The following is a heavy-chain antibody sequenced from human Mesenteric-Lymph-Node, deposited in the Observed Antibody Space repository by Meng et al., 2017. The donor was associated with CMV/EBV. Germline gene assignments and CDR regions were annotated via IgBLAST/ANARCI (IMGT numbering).Heavy chain of an antibody. CDR1: GFTFSSYS. Sequence: ETLSLTCAASGFTFSSYSMNWVRQAPGKGLEWVSSISSSSSYIYYADSVKGRFTISRDNAKNSLYLQMNSLRAEDTAVYYCATGGIVGAPRRFDYWGQGTLVTVSS. CDR3: ATGGIVGAPRRFDY. D-gene: IGHD1-26*01. V-gene: IGHV3-21*01. J-gene: IGHJ4*02. CDR2: ISSSSSYI.